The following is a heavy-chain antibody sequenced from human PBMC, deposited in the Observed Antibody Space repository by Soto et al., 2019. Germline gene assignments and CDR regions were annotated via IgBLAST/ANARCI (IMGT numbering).Heavy chain of an antibody. CDR3: ARARFGELGY. J-gene: IGHJ4*02. D-gene: IGHD7-27*01. CDR1: AGSFSHYY. CDR2: IKHSGSS. V-gene: IGHV4-34*01. Sequence: SETLSLTCAVYAGSFSHYYWNWIRQSPGKGLEWIGKIKHSGSSNYNPSLRSRVSISVDMSKNQFSLKLSSVTAADTAVYYCARARFGELGYWGQGTLVTVSS.